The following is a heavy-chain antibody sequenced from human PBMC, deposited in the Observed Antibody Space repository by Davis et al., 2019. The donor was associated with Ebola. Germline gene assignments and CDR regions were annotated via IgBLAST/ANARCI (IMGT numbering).Heavy chain of an antibody. CDR2: IYYSGST. CDR3: ARHFTYYDFWSGYPGVAWFDP. D-gene: IGHD3-3*01. V-gene: IGHV4-39*01. J-gene: IGHJ5*02. CDR1: GGSISSSSYY. Sequence: MPSETLSLTCTVSGGSISSSSYYWGWIRQPPGKGLEWIGSIYYSGSTYYNPSLKSRVTISVDTSKNQFSLKLSSVTAADTAVYYCARHFTYYDFWSGYPGVAWFDPWGQGTLVTVSS.